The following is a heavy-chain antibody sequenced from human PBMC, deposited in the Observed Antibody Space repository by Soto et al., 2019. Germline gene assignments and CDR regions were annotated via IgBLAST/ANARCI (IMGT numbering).Heavy chain of an antibody. CDR1: GGSISSYY. CDR3: AGGKGSLFYWFDP. Sequence: SETLSLTCTVSGGSISSYYWSWIRQPPGKGLEWIGYIYYSGSTNYNPSLKSRVTISVDTSKNQFSLKLSSVTAADTAEYYCAGGKGSLFYWFDPWGQGTLVTVSS. CDR2: IYYSGST. J-gene: IGHJ5*02. V-gene: IGHV4-59*01. D-gene: IGHD3-10*02.